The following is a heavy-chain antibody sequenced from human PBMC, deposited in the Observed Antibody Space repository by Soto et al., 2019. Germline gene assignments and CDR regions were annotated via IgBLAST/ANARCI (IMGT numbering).Heavy chain of an antibody. CDR1: GGSISSGGYY. Sequence: QVQLQESGPGLVKPSQTLSLTCTVSGGSISSGGYYWSWIRQHPGKGLEWIGYIYYSGSTYYNPSLKSRVTISVDTSKNQFSLKLSSVTAADTAVYYCARGDPPLGYSSGGSCYSYAFDIWGQGTMVTVSS. J-gene: IGHJ3*02. D-gene: IGHD2-15*01. CDR3: ARGDPPLGYSSGGSCYSYAFDI. V-gene: IGHV4-31*03. CDR2: IYYSGST.